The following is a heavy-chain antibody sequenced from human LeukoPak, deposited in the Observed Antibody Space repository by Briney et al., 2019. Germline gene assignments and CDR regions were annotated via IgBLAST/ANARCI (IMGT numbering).Heavy chain of an antibody. CDR3: ARAVSTFGGAFDY. CDR1: GFTFSTYW. J-gene: IGHJ4*02. D-gene: IGHD3-10*01. CDR2: IKQDGTEK. Sequence: GGSLRLSCAASGFTFSTYWMSWARQAPGKGLEWVANIKQDGTEKYYVDSVKGRFTISRDNAENSLYLQMNSLRAEDTAVYYCARAVSTFGGAFDYWGQGILVTVSS. V-gene: IGHV3-7*04.